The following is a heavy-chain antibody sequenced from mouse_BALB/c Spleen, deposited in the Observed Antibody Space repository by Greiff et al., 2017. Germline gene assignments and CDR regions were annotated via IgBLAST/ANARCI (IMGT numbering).Heavy chain of an antibody. D-gene: IGHD1-1*01. CDR3: ARGGSYGSSYRDY. J-gene: IGHJ2*01. CDR2: ISSGGST. V-gene: IGHV5-6-5*01. CDR1: GFTFSSYA. Sequence: EVLLVESGGGLVKPGGSLKLSCAASGFTFSSYAMSWVRQTPEKRLEWVAAISSGGSTYYPDSVKGRFTISRDNARNILYLQMSSLRSEDTAMYCCARGGSYGSSYRDYWGQGTTLTVSS.